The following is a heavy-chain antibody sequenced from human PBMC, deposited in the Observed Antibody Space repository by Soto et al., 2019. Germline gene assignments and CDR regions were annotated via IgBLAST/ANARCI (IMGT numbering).Heavy chain of an antibody. CDR3: ARLTGSGSYYVNC. V-gene: IGHV4-39*01. Sequence: SETLSLTCTVSGGSISSSGHYWGWIRQPPGRGLECIGTIFYSGNTYYNPSLEGRITMSVDTSKNQFSLKLRSVTAADSAVYFCARLTGSGSYYVNCWGQGTQVTVSS. D-gene: IGHD3-10*01. J-gene: IGHJ4*02. CDR2: IFYSGNT. CDR1: GGSISSSGHY.